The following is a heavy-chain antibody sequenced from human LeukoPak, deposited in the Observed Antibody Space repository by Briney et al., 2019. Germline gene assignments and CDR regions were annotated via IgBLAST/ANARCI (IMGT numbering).Heavy chain of an antibody. D-gene: IGHD2-21*02. CDR3: ARGDGGAFDI. CDR1: GGSISSGGYY. V-gene: IGHV4-31*03. Sequence: SETLSLTGTVSGGSISSGGYYWSWIRQHPGKGLEWIGYIYYSGSTYYNPSLKSRVTISVDTSKNQFSLKLSSVTAADTAVYYCARGDGGAFDIWGQGTMVTVSS. J-gene: IGHJ3*02. CDR2: IYYSGST.